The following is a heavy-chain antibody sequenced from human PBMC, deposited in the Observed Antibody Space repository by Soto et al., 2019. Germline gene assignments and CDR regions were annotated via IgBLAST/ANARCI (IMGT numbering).Heavy chain of an antibody. CDR1: GGSISSYY. CDR2: IYYSGST. J-gene: IGHJ4*02. CDR3: ASAADYGDYDGVVDY. D-gene: IGHD4-17*01. Sequence: QVQLQESGPGLVKPSETLSLTCTVSGGSISSYYWSWIRQPPGKGLEWIGYIYYSGSTNYNPSLKSRVTISVDTSKNQFSLKLSSVTAADTAVYYCASAADYGDYDGVVDYWGQGTLVTVSS. V-gene: IGHV4-59*01.